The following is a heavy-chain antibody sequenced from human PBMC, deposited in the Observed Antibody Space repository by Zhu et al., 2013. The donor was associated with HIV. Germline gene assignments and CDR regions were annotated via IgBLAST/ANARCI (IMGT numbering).Heavy chain of an antibody. V-gene: IGHV1-69*02. D-gene: IGHD1-7*01. CDR2: IIPILGIA. CDR3: ALQQGLELPLVY. CDR1: GGTFSSYT. Sequence: QVQLVQSGAEVKKPGSSVKVSCKASGGTFSSYTISWVRQAPGQGLEWMGRIIPILGIANYAQKFQGRVTITADKSTSTAYMELSSLRSEDTAVYYCALQQGLELPLVYWGQGTLVTVSS. J-gene: IGHJ4*02.